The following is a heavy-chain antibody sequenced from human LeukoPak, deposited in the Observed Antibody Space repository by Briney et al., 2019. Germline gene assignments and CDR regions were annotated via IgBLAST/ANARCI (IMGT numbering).Heavy chain of an antibody. D-gene: IGHD2-15*01. CDR3: ARAIHLPTSYCSGGSCYPGWFDP. CDR2: IYYSGST. Sequence: MTSQTLSLTCTVSGGSISSGGYYWSWIRQHPGKGLEWIGYIYYSGSTNYNPSLKSRVTISVDTSKNQFSLKLSSVTAADTAVYYCARAIHLPTSYCSGGSCYPGWFDPWGQGTLVTVSS. V-gene: IGHV4-31*03. J-gene: IGHJ5*02. CDR1: GGSISSGGYY.